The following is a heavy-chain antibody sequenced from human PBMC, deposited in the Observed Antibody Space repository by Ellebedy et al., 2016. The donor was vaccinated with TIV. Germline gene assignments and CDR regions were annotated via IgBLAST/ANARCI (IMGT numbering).Heavy chain of an antibody. J-gene: IGHJ4*02. V-gene: IGHV3-30*18. Sequence: GESLKISCAASGFTFSSYAMSWVRQALGKGLEWVAVISYDGSNKYYADSVKGRFTISRDNSKNTLYLQMNSLRAEDTAVYYCAKDDYYGSGRDYWGQGTLVTVSS. CDR3: AKDDYYGSGRDY. D-gene: IGHD3-10*01. CDR2: ISYDGSNK. CDR1: GFTFSSYA.